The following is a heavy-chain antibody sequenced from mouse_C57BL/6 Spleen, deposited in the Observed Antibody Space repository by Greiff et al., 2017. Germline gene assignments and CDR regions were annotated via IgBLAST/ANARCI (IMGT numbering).Heavy chain of an antibody. CDR2: INPYNGGT. V-gene: IGHV1-19*01. D-gene: IGHD1-1*01. CDR3: GGSSYDWYFDV. J-gene: IGHJ1*03. Sequence: EVQLQQPGPVLVKPGASVKMSCKASGYTFTDYYMNWVKQSHGKSLEWIGVINPYNGGTSYNQKFKGKATLTVDKSSSTAYMELNSLTSEDSAVYYCGGSSYDWYFDVWGTGTTVTVSS. CDR1: GYTFTDYY.